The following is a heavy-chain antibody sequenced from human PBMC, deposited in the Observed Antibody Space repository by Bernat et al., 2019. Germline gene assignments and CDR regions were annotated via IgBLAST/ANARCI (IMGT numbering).Heavy chain of an antibody. Sequence: EVQLVESGGGLVQPGGSLRLSCAASGFTFDIYWMSWVRQAPGKGLEWVANIKQDGSEKHYVDSVKGRFTISRDNAKNLVYLQMNSLRGEETAVYYCARMGNTYGQYNWFDPWGQGTLVTVAS. CDR1: GFTFDIYW. J-gene: IGHJ5*02. D-gene: IGHD2-8*01. CDR3: ARMGNTYGQYNWFDP. CDR2: IKQDGSEK. V-gene: IGHV3-7*01.